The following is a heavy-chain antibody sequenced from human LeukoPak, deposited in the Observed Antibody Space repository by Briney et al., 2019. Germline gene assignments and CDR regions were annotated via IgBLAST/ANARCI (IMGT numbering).Heavy chain of an antibody. V-gene: IGHV4-31*03. CDR2: IYYSGST. Sequence: SQTLSLTCTVSGGSISSGGYYWSWIRQHPGKGLEWIGYIYYSGSTYYNPSLKSRVTISVDTSKNQFSLRLSSVTAADTAVYYCARDRITVTKHYYYYYGMDVWGQGTTVTVSS. J-gene: IGHJ6*02. CDR3: ARDRITVTKHYYYYYGMDV. CDR1: GGSISSGGYY. D-gene: IGHD4-17*01.